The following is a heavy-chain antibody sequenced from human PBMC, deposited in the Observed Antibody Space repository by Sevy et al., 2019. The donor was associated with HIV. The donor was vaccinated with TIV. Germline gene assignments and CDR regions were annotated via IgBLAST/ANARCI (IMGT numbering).Heavy chain of an antibody. CDR2: IFRSGGLT. J-gene: IGHJ3*02. D-gene: IGHD3-22*01. CDR3: AGGRYDSSGSFDAFDI. Sequence: GGSLRLSCAASGFTFSNYAMNWVRQAPGKGLEWVSTIFRSGGLTYYADSVKGRCTISRDNFKNTLNLQMHSLRAEDTAVYYCAGGRYDSSGSFDAFDIWGQGTMVTVSS. CDR1: GFTFSNYA. V-gene: IGHV3-23*01.